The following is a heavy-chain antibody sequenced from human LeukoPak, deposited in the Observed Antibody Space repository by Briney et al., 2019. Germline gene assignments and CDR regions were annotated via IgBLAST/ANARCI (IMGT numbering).Heavy chain of an antibody. CDR2: IKPDGSEK. CDR3: ARSRFYFDY. J-gene: IGHJ4*02. CDR1: GFTFSSYW. V-gene: IGHV3-7*01. Sequence: TGGSLRLSCAASGFTFSSYWMTWVRQAPGKGLEWVAKIKPDGSEKDHVDSVKGRFTISRDNAKNSLYLQLNSLRAEDTAVYYCARSRFYFDYWGQGTLVTVSS.